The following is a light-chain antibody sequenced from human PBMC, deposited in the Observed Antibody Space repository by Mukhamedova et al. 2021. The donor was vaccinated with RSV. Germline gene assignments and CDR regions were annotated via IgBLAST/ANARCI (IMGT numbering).Light chain of an antibody. Sequence: WYQRRVHGKVPKLPIYAASVSQSGVPSRFTGSGSGTDFSLTISSLQPEDVAIYYCQKYDSAPRTFGPGTKVDIK. J-gene: IGKJ3*01. V-gene: IGKV1-27*01. CDR3: QKYDSAPRT. CDR2: AAS.